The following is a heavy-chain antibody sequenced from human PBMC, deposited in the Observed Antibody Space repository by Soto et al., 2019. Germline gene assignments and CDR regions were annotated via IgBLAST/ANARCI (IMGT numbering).Heavy chain of an antibody. D-gene: IGHD6-13*01. V-gene: IGHV4-30-4*01. CDR3: ARAGSWSTYYYYYGMDV. Sequence: SETLSLTCTVSGGSISSGDYYWSWIRQPPGKGLEWIGYIYYSGSTYYNPSLKSRVTISVDTSKNQFSLKLSSVTAADTAVYYCARAGSWSTYYYYYGMDVWGQGTTVTGSS. J-gene: IGHJ6*02. CDR1: GGSISSGDYY. CDR2: IYYSGST.